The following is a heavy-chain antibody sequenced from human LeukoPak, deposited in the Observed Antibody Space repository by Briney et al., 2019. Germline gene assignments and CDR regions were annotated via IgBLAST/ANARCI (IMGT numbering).Heavy chain of an antibody. CDR1: GFTFSSYA. CDR3: AKDMTVTIYYYYGMDV. CDR2: ISGGGGST. V-gene: IGHV3-23*01. J-gene: IGHJ6*02. Sequence: XGSLRLSCAASGFTFSSYAMTWVRQAPGKGLEWVSAISGGGGSTYYADSVKGRFTISRDNSKNTLYLQMNSLRAEDTALYYCAKDMTVTIYYYYGMDVWGQGTTVTVSS. D-gene: IGHD4-17*01.